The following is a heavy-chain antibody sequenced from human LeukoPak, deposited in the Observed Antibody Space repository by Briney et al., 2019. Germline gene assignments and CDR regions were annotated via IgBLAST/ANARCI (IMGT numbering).Heavy chain of an antibody. Sequence: GGSLRLSCEGSGFTFSNYWMGWVRQAPGKGLQWVANIKTDGSEKYYVDSVKGRFTISRDNAKNSLYLQMNSLRAEDTAVYYCAKDPVGYCSGGSCHEYYFDYWGQGTLVTVSS. CDR1: GFTFSNYW. J-gene: IGHJ4*02. D-gene: IGHD2-15*01. CDR2: IKTDGSEK. V-gene: IGHV3-7*01. CDR3: AKDPVGYCSGGSCHEYYFDY.